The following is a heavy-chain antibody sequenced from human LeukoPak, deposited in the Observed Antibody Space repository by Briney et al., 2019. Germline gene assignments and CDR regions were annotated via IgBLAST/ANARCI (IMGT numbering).Heavy chain of an antibody. V-gene: IGHV3-23*01. D-gene: IGHD3-10*01. CDR3: AKAWGYGSGSYLTWFDP. J-gene: IGHJ5*02. Sequence: GGSLRLSCAASGFTFSSYGMSWVRQAPGKGLEWVSGISGSGGGTNYADSVKGRFTISRDNSKNTLYLQMSSLRAEDTAVYYCAKAWGYGSGSYLTWFDPWGQGTLVTVSS. CDR1: GFTFSSYG. CDR2: ISGSGGGT.